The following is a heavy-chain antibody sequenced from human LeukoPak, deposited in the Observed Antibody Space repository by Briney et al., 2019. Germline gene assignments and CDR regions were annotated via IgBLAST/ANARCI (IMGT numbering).Heavy chain of an antibody. CDR1: GYTFTDYY. CDR3: ARGHAYCSSTSCYPFDY. CDR2: INPGSGGT. J-gene: IGHJ4*02. D-gene: IGHD2-2*01. Sequence: ASVKVSCKASGYTFTDYYIHWVRQAPGQGLEWMGWINPGSGGTKYAQNFQGRVTMTRDTSTSAAYMDLTRLTFDDTAVYYCARGHAYCSSTSCYPFDYWGQGTLVTVSS. V-gene: IGHV1-2*02.